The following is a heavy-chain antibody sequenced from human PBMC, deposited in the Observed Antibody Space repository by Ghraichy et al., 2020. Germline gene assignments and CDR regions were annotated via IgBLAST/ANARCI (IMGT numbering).Heavy chain of an antibody. CDR3: ARTSVWELRPDY. CDR2: IYSGGST. V-gene: IGHV3-53*01. CDR1: GFTVSSNY. J-gene: IGHJ4*02. D-gene: IGHD1-26*01. Sequence: GGSLRLSCAASGFTVSSNYMSWVRQAPGKGLEWVSVIYSGGSTYYADSVKGRFTISRDNSKNTLYLQMNSLRAEDTAVYYCARTSVWELRPDYWGQGTLVTVSS.